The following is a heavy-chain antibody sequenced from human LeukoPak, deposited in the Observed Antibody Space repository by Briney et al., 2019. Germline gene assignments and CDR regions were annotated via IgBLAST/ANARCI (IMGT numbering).Heavy chain of an antibody. D-gene: IGHD3-22*01. Sequence: GGSLRLSCAASGFTFSSYSMNWVRQAPGKGLEWVSSISSSSGYIYYADSVKGRFTISRDNAKNSLYLQMNSLRAEDTAVYYCARDPGYYDSSGYAPVGYWGQGTLVTVSS. CDR2: ISSSSGYI. CDR1: GFTFSSYS. V-gene: IGHV3-21*01. J-gene: IGHJ4*02. CDR3: ARDPGYYDSSGYAPVGY.